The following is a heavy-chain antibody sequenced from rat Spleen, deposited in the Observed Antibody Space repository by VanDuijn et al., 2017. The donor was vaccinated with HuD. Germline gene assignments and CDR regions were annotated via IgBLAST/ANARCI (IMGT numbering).Heavy chain of an antibody. CDR3: ARDLHGGDWFIY. J-gene: IGHJ3*01. CDR1: GFSLSRHG. D-gene: IGHD1-11*01. V-gene: IGHV2-32*01. CDR2: MWNDGDT. Sequence: QVHLKESGPGRVQPSQTLSLTCTVSGFSLSRHGVIWVRQPPGKGLEWMGVMWNDGDTSYNSVLKSRLSISRDTSKSQVFLNLSSLQTEDTANYYCARDLHGGDWFIYWGQGTLVTVSS.